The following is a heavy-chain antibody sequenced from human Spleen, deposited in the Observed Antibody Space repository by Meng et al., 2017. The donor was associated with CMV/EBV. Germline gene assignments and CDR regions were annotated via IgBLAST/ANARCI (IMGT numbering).Heavy chain of an antibody. CDR1: GGTFSSYA. CDR2: IIPILSIA. V-gene: IGHV1-69*10. J-gene: IGHJ5*02. Sequence: SVKVSCKASGGTFSSYAISWVRQAPGQGLEWMGGIIPILSIANYAQKFQGRVTITADKSTSTAYMDLSSLRSEDTAVYYCARSPSILVGHSEIDLWGQGTLVTVSS. D-gene: IGHD3-22*01. CDR3: ARSPSILVGHSEIDL.